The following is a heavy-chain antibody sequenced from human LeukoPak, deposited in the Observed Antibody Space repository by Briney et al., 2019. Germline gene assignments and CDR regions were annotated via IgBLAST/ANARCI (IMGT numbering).Heavy chain of an antibody. Sequence: ETLSLTCAVYGGSFSGYYWSWVRQAPGKGLEWVSAISGSGGSTYYADSVKGRFTISRDNSKNTLYLQMNSLRAEDTAVYYCAKVYDSSGYYYSRAFDIWGQGTMVTVSS. D-gene: IGHD3-22*01. CDR2: ISGSGGST. CDR3: AKVYDSSGYYYSRAFDI. V-gene: IGHV3-23*01. J-gene: IGHJ3*02. CDR1: GGSFSGYY.